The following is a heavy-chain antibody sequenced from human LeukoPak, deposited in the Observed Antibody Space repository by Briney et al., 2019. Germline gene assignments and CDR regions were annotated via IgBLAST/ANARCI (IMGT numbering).Heavy chain of an antibody. Sequence: ASVKVSCKASGYTFTGYYMHWVRQAPGQGLEWMGWINPNSGGTNYAQKFRGRVTMTRDTSISTAYMELSRLRSDDTAVYYCARSKRGYSYGYGFFDYWGQGTLVTVSS. V-gene: IGHV1-2*02. CDR2: INPNSGGT. CDR1: GYTFTGYY. J-gene: IGHJ4*02. D-gene: IGHD5-18*01. CDR3: ARSKRGYSYGYGFFDY.